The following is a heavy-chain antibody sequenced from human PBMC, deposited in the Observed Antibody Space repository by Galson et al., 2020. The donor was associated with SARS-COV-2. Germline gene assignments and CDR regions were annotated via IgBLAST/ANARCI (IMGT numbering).Heavy chain of an antibody. CDR3: AKAPSPHSTQETYFQH. V-gene: IGHV3-30*18. Sequence: GGSLRLSCAASGFTFSSYGMHWVRQAPGKGLEWVAVISYDGSNKYYADSVKGRFTISRDNSKNTLYLQMNSLRAEDTAVYYCAKAPSPHSTQETYFQHWGQGTLVTVSS. CDR2: ISYDGSNK. J-gene: IGHJ1*01. CDR1: GFTFSSYG.